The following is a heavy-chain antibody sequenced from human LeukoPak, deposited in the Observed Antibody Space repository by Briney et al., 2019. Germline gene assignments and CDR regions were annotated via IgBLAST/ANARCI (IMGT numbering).Heavy chain of an antibody. J-gene: IGHJ6*02. CDR3: AREEYSSSWYVGYYYYGMDV. CDR1: GFIFSRDS. D-gene: IGHD6-13*01. V-gene: IGHV3-53*01. CDR2: IYSGGST. Sequence: GGSLRLSCEASGFIFSRDSMNWVRQAPGKGLEWVSVIYSGGSTYYADSVKGRFTISRDNSKNTLYLQMNSLRAEDTAVYYCAREEYSSSWYVGYYYYGMDVWGQGTTVTVSS.